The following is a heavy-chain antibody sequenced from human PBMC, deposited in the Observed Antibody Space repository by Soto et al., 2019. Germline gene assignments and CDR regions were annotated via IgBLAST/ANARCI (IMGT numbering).Heavy chain of an antibody. CDR2: INPNSGGT. CDR1: GYTFTGYY. Sequence: AASVKVSCKASGYTFTGYYMHWVRQAPGQGLEWMGWINPNSGGTNYAQKFQGRVTMTRDTSISTAYMELSRLRSDDTAVYYCARQRVEIYYYYGMDVWGQGTTVTVSS. J-gene: IGHJ6*02. CDR3: ARQRVEIYYYYGMDV. V-gene: IGHV1-2*02. D-gene: IGHD1-1*01.